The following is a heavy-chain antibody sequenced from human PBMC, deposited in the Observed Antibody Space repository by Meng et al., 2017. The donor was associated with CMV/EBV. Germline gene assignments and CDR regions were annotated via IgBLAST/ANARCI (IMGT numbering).Heavy chain of an antibody. CDR1: GFTFSSYS. V-gene: IGHV3-48*04. CDR2: ISSSSSTI. D-gene: IGHD1-20*01. J-gene: IGHJ4*02. CDR3: ARDSRITGNQRLVDY. Sequence: GESLKISCAASGFTFSSYSMNWVRQAPGKGLKWVSYISSSSSTIYYADSVKGRFTISRDNAKNSLYLQMNSLRAEDTAVYYCARDSRITGNQRLVDYWGQGTLVTVSS.